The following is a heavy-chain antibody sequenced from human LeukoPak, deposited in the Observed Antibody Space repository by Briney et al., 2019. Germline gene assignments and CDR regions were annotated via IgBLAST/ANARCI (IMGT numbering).Heavy chain of an antibody. CDR1: GFTFRGFA. D-gene: IGHD3-10*01. J-gene: IGHJ4*02. CDR2: IDNSGFHI. Sequence: GGSLRLSCAASGFTFRGFAMSWVRQAPGKGLEWISAIDNSGFHIYYADSVKGRFTISRDNSKNTLYLQMNSLKAEDTAVYYCAKESGYSSGWDYFDSWGQGTLVTVSS. CDR3: AKESGYSSGWDYFDS. V-gene: IGHV3-23*05.